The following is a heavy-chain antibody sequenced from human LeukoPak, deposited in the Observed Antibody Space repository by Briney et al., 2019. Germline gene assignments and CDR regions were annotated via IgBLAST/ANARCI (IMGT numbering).Heavy chain of an antibody. D-gene: IGHD1-26*01. V-gene: IGHV3-7*01. CDR3: ARGVGATGDY. CDR2: IKDDGSEK. CDR1: GFTFRGYW. J-gene: IGHJ4*02. Sequence: GGSLRLSCAASGFTFRGYWMSWVRQAPGKGLEWVANIKDDGSEKNYVDSVKGRFTISRDNAKNSLSLQVNSLRDDDTAVYYCARGVGATGDYWGQGTLVTVSS.